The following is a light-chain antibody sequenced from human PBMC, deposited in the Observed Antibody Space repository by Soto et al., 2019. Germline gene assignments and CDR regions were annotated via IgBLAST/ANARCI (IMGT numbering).Light chain of an antibody. CDR2: EAS. J-gene: IGKJ3*01. CDR1: QGISKY. V-gene: IGKV1-27*01. CDR3: QKYYSAPFS. Sequence: DIPMTQSPSSLSASVGDRVTITCRASQGISKYLAWYQQKPGKLPKLLIYEASTLQSGVPSRFSGSGFGTDFTHTSCCRQPEDVATYYCQKYYSAPFSFGPGTKGDI.